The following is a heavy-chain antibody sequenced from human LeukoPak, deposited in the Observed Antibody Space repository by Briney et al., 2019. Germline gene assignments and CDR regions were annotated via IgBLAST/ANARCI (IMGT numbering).Heavy chain of an antibody. V-gene: IGHV4-34*01. CDR2: INHSGST. CDR3: ARVRYSSSWYYYYYMDV. CDR1: GGSFSGYY. D-gene: IGHD6-13*01. J-gene: IGHJ6*03. Sequence: SETLPLTCAVYGGSFSGYYWSWIRQPPGKGLEWIGEINHSGSTNYNPSLKSRVTISVDTSKNQFSLKLSSVTAADTAVYYCARVRYSSSWYYYYYMDVWGKGTTVTISS.